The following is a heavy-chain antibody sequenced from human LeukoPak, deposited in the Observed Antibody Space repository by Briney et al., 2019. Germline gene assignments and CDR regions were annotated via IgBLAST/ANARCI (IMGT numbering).Heavy chain of an antibody. D-gene: IGHD6-19*01. Sequence: GSLRLSCAVSGFTFSSYAMSWVRQAPGKGLEWIGYIYHSGNTNYSPSLESRVTMSVDESKNQFSLRVHFVSAADTAVYYCASTRRAAVAGRFDSWGQGTLVTVSS. CDR1: GFTFSSYA. J-gene: IGHJ4*02. CDR2: IYHSGNT. V-gene: IGHV4-4*09. CDR3: ASTRRAAVAGRFDS.